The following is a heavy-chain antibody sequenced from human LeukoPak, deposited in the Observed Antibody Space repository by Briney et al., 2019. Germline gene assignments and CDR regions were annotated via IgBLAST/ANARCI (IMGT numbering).Heavy chain of an antibody. CDR3: ARKRGYSYGYYFDY. J-gene: IGHJ4*02. V-gene: IGHV3-30-3*01. D-gene: IGHD5-18*01. CDR2: ISYDGSNK. Sequence: HPGRSLRLSCAASGFTFSSYAMHWVRQAPGKGLEWVAVISYDGSNKYYADSVKGRFTISRDNSKNTLYLQMNSLRAEDTAVYYCARKRGYSYGYYFDYWGQGTLVTVSS. CDR1: GFTFSSYA.